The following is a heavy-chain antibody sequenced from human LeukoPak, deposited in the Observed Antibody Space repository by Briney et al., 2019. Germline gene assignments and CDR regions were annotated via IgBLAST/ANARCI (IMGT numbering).Heavy chain of an antibody. CDR1: GGSISSYY. D-gene: IGHD5-24*01. CDR3: ARDTATIIGGRRGFDP. CDR2: IYYSGST. J-gene: IGHJ5*02. Sequence: SETLSLTCTVSGGSISSYYWLWIRQPPGKGREGIGYIYYSGSTNYNPSLKSRVTITVDTSKNPFSLKLSSVTAADTAVYYCARDTATIIGGRRGFDPWGQGTLVTVSS. V-gene: IGHV4-59*01.